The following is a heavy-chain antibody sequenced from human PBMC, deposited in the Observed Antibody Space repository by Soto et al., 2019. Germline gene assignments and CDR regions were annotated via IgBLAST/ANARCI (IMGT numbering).Heavy chain of an antibody. Sequence: QVQLVESGGGVVQPGRSLRLSCAASGFTFSSYAMHWVRQAPGKGLEWVAGISYDGSNKYYADSVKGRFTISRDNSKNTLYLQMNSLRAEDTAVYYCARGFSIAAAGIVDYWGQGTLVTVSS. CDR2: ISYDGSNK. V-gene: IGHV3-30-3*01. J-gene: IGHJ4*02. CDR1: GFTFSSYA. D-gene: IGHD6-13*01. CDR3: ARGFSIAAAGIVDY.